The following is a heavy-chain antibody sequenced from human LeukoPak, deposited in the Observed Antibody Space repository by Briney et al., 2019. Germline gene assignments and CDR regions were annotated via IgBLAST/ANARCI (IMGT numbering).Heavy chain of an antibody. CDR3: ARDVGSYYDFWSGYYSYWFDP. Sequence: AASVKVSCKASGGTFSSYAISWVRRAPGQGLEWMGRIIPIFGTANYAQKFQGRVTITTDESTSTAYMELSSLRSEDTAVYYCARDVGSYYDFWSGYYSYWFDPWGQGTLVIFSS. CDR1: GGTFSSYA. D-gene: IGHD3-3*01. J-gene: IGHJ5*02. CDR2: IIPIFGTA. V-gene: IGHV1-69*05.